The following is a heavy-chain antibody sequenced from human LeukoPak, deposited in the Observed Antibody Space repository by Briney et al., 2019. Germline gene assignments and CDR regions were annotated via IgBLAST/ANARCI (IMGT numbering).Heavy chain of an antibody. CDR2: ISGGRDST. CDR3: AKQAPGGQCLGGSHFDY. CDR1: GFTFTSYG. Sequence: GGSLRLSCAASGFTFTSYGMSWVRQAPGKGLEWVSAISGGRDSTYYADSVKGRFTISRDNSKNTLYLQMNSLRAEDTAVYYCAKQAPGGQCLGGSHFDYWGQGALVTVSS. V-gene: IGHV3-23*01. D-gene: IGHD6-19*01. J-gene: IGHJ4*02.